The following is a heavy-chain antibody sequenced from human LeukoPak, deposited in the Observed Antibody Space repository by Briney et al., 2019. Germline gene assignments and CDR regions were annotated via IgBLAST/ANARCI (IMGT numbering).Heavy chain of an antibody. Sequence: SWVRQAPGKGLEWVGRIKSKTDGGTTDYAAPVKGRFTISRDDSKNTLYLQMNSLKTEDTAVYYCTTDPHLWLPLNFWGQGTLVTVSS. CDR3: TTDPHLWLPLNF. D-gene: IGHD6-19*01. CDR2: IKSKTDGGTT. J-gene: IGHJ4*02. V-gene: IGHV3-15*01.